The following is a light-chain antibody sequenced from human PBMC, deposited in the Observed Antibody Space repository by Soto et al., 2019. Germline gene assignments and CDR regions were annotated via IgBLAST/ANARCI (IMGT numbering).Light chain of an antibody. CDR1: QTISNY. CDR2: LAS. V-gene: IGKV1-39*01. J-gene: IGKJ1*01. Sequence: DIQMTQSPSSLSVSVGDRVTITCRASQTISNYLHWYQQSPGKAPNLLIYLASNLQSGVPSRFSGSGSGTDFTLTISSLQPEYFATYYWQQSYSAPQTFGQGTKVEIK. CDR3: QQSYSAPQT.